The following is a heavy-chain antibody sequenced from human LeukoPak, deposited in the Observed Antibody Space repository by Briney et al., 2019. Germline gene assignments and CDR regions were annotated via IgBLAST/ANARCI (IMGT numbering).Heavy chain of an antibody. V-gene: IGHV4-4*07. CDR3: ARAPEFSSGWLLDY. Sequence: PSETLSLTCTVSGGSIRSYYWSWIRQPAEKGLEWIGRIYISGGTNYNPSLKSRVTMSVDTSKNQFSLKLSSVTAADTAVYYCARAPEFSSGWLLDYWGQGTLVTVSS. CDR1: GGSIRSYY. J-gene: IGHJ4*02. CDR2: IYISGGT. D-gene: IGHD6-19*01.